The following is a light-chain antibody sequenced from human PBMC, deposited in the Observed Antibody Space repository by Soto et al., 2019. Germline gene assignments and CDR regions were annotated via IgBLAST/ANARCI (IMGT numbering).Light chain of an antibody. V-gene: IGLV2-14*01. J-gene: IGLJ1*01. Sequence: QSALTQPASVSGSPGQSITISCTGTGSDIGYFNYVSWYQQQPGKAPKLMIYEVDNRPSGVSIRFSGSKSGSTASLTISGLQAADEADYYCKSYAVGSTYVFGTGTKVTVL. CDR1: GSDIGYFNY. CDR2: EVD. CDR3: KSYAVGSTYV.